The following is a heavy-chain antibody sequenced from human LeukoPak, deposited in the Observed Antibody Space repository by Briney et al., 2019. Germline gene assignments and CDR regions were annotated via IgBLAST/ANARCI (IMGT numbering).Heavy chain of an antibody. J-gene: IGHJ4*02. D-gene: IGHD1-26*01. V-gene: IGHV4-31*03. CDR2: IYYSGNT. Sequence: NPSQTLSLTCSVSAGSISSGGYYWSCIRQHPGKGLEWIGDIYYSGNTYYNPSLKSRVTISVDTSKNQFSLKLSSVTAADTAVYYGSRGSMGSGSYIDYWGQGTLVTVSS. CDR3: SRGSMGSGSYIDY. CDR1: AGSISSGGYY.